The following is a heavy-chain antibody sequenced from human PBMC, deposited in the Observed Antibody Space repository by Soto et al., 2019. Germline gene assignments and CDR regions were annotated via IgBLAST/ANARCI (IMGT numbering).Heavy chain of an antibody. Sequence: QVQLVESGGGVVQPGRSLRLSCAASGFTFSPYGMHWVRQAPGKGLEWVAVIWYDGSNEYYVDSVKGRFTISRDSSKNVLYLQMNSLRAEDTAVYYCARDWLSHCFDYWGQGTLVTVST. V-gene: IGHV3-33*01. D-gene: IGHD5-12*01. CDR1: GFTFSPYG. CDR2: IWYDGSNE. CDR3: ARDWLSHCFDY. J-gene: IGHJ4*02.